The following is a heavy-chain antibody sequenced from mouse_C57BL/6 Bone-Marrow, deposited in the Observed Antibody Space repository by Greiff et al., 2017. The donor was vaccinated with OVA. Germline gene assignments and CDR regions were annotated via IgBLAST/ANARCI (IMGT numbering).Heavy chain of an antibody. Sequence: EVMLVESGGDLVKPGGSLKLSCAASGFTFSSYCMSWVRQTPDKRLEWVATISSGGSYTYYPDSVKGRFTISRDTATNTLYLQMSSLKSEDTAMSYCARDTTGVGTYYYAMDYWGQGTSVTVSS. CDR2: ISSGGSYT. V-gene: IGHV5-6*01. CDR1: GFTFSSYC. D-gene: IGHD1-1*01. CDR3: ARDTTGVGTYYYAMDY. J-gene: IGHJ4*01.